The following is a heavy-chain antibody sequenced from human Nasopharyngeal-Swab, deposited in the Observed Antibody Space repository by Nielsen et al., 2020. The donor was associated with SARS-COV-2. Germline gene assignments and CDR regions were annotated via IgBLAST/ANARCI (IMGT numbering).Heavy chain of an antibody. D-gene: IGHD4-17*01. CDR3: ARDGNLRTVRYFDL. V-gene: IGHV3-48*03. Sequence: GESLKISCAASGFTFSAYDMNWVCQAPGKGLEWVSYISSTGSTINYADSVKGRVTISRDNAKNSLYLQMNSLRAEDTAVYYCARDGNLRTVRYFDLWGRGSLVTVSS. CDR2: ISSTGSTI. J-gene: IGHJ2*01. CDR1: GFTFSAYD.